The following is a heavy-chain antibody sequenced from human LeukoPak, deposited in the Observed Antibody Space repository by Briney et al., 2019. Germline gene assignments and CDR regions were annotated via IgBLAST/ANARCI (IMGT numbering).Heavy chain of an antibody. Sequence: ASVKVSCKASGGTFSSYAINWVRQATGQGLEWMGWMNPNSGNTGYAQKFQGRVTMTRNTSISTAYMELSSLRSEDTAVYYCARDLYYYGSGSNPSTYYFDYWGQGTLVTVSS. V-gene: IGHV1-8*02. J-gene: IGHJ4*02. CDR2: MNPNSGNT. CDR3: ARDLYYYGSGSNPSTYYFDY. CDR1: GGTFSSYA. D-gene: IGHD3-10*01.